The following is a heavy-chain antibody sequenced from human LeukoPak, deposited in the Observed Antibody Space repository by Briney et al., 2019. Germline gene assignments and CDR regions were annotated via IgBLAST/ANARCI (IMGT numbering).Heavy chain of an antibody. J-gene: IGHJ6*03. V-gene: IGHV4-30-2*01. CDR1: GGSISSGGYY. Sequence: SETLSLTCTVSGGSISSGGYYWSWIRQPPGKGLEWIGEINHSGSTNYNPSLKSRVTISVDTSKNQFSLKLSSVTAADTAVYYCARRSTYYYDSSGYYYGYYYMDVWGKGTTVTVSS. CDR3: ARRSTYYYDSSGYYYGYYYMDV. D-gene: IGHD3-22*01. CDR2: INHSGST.